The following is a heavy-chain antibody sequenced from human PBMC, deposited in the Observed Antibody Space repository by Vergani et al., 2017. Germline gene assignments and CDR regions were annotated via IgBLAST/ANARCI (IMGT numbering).Heavy chain of an antibody. CDR2: SSAYNGNP. CDR3: ARDGLWFGESGSYFDY. D-gene: IGHD3-10*01. V-gene: IGHV1-18*01. CDR1: GYTFTSYG. J-gene: IGHJ4*02. Sequence: QVQLVQSGAEVKKPGASVKVSCKASGYTFTSYGISWVRQAPGQGLEWMGWSSAYNGNPNYAQKIQGRVTMTPDTSTSTAYMELRSLRSYDTAVYYCARDGLWFGESGSYFDYWGQGTLVTVSS.